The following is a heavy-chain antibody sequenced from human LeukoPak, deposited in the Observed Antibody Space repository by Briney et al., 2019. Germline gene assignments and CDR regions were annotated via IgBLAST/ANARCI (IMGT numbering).Heavy chain of an antibody. V-gene: IGHV3-33*01. CDR3: ARPPED. J-gene: IGHJ4*02. CDR2: IWYEGSKK. Sequence: GRSLKLSCAASGFTFSSFCMHWVRQAPDRGLEWVAVIWYEGSKKNYADSVRGRFTISRDNSKNTLYLQMNSLRAEDTGVYYCARPPEDWGQGTLVSVCS. CDR1: GFTFSSFC.